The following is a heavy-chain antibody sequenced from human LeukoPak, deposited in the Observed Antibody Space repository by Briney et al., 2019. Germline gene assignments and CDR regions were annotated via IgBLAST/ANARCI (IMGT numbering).Heavy chain of an antibody. Sequence: ASVKVSRKASGFTFTGHYMHWVRQAPGQGLEWMGWINPDSGGTIYAQKFQGRVTMTRDTSISTAYMELSRLRSDDTAVYYCARDAVATIVDYYYYMDVWGKGTTVTVSS. CDR3: ARDAVATIVDYYYYMDV. CDR1: GFTFTGHY. D-gene: IGHD5-12*01. CDR2: INPDSGGT. J-gene: IGHJ6*03. V-gene: IGHV1-2*02.